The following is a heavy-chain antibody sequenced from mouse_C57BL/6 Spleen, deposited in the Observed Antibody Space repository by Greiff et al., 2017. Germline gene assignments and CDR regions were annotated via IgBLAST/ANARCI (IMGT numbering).Heavy chain of an antibody. CDR2: IDPSASYT. J-gene: IGHJ1*03. CDR3: TRYWLLPYWYFDV. D-gene: IGHD2-3*01. CDR1: GYTFTSYW. V-gene: IGHV1-50*01. Sequence: VQLQQPGAELVKPGASVKLSCKASGYTFTSYWMQWVKQRPGQGLAWIGEIDPSASYTNYNQKFKGKATLTVDTSSSTAYMQLSSLTSEDSAVYYCTRYWLLPYWYFDVWGTGTTVTVSS.